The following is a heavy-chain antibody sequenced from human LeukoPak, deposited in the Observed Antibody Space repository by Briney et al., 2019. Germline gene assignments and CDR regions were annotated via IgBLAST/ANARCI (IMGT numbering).Heavy chain of an antibody. CDR2: IYYSGST. CDR1: GGSFSGYY. D-gene: IGHD3-22*01. J-gene: IGHJ4*02. V-gene: IGHV4-59*01. CDR3: AGRTDSSGYYYGGFDY. Sequence: SETLSLTCAVYGGSFSGYYWSWIRQPPGKGLEWIGYIYYSGSTNYNPSLKSRVTISVDTSKNQFSLKLSSVTAADTAVYYCAGRTDSSGYYYGGFDYWGQGTLVTVSS.